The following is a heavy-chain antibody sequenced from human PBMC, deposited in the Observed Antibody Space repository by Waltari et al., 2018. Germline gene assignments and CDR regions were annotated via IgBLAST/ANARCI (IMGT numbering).Heavy chain of an antibody. CDR2: IYYSEIT. CDR3: ARSTGIPTGHYMDV. CDR1: GGSISSLNYS. V-gene: IGHV4-39*07. Sequence: QVQLQRSGPGLVRPSETLSPNCTVSGGSISSLNYSWAWVRQPPGKGLEWIGSIYYSEITYYNPSLKSRVTISGDTSKNQFSLNLSSVTAADSAVYYCARSTGIPTGHYMDVWGKGTTVTISS. D-gene: IGHD1-1*01. J-gene: IGHJ6*03.